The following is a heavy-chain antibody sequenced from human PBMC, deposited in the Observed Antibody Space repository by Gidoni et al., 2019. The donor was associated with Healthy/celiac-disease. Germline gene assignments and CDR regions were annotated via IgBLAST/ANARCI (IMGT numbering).Heavy chain of an antibody. Sequence: QVQLQQWGAGLLKPSETLSLTCAVYGGSFSGYYWSWIRQPPGKGLEWIGEINHSGSTNYNPSLKSRVTISVDTSKNQFSLKLSSVTAADTAVYYCARVKFRGWDYFDYWGQGTLVTVSS. V-gene: IGHV4-34*01. CDR1: GGSFSGYY. CDR2: INHSGST. D-gene: IGHD3-10*01. CDR3: ARVKFRGWDYFDY. J-gene: IGHJ4*02.